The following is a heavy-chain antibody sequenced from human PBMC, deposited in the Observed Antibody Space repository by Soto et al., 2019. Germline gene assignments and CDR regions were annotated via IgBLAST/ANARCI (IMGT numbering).Heavy chain of an antibody. CDR3: ARIPYSSESRNAFDI. J-gene: IGHJ3*02. Sequence: ASVKVSCKSSGYTFTSYGISWVRQAPGQGLEWMGWISDYNGNTNYAQKLQGRVTMTTDTSTSTAYMELRSLRSDDTAVYYCARIPYSSESRNAFDIWGQGTMVTVSS. V-gene: IGHV1-18*04. CDR1: GYTFTSYG. CDR2: ISDYNGNT. D-gene: IGHD6-25*01.